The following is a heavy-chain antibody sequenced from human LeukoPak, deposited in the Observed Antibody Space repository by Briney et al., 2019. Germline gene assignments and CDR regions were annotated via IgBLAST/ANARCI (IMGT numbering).Heavy chain of an antibody. Sequence: GGSLRLSCAASGYTFSSYAMSWVRQAPGKGLEWVSAISGSGGSTYYADSVKGRFTISRDNSKNTLYLQMNSLRAEDTAVYYCAKDRYSSSWYDYWGQGTLVTVSS. CDR2: ISGSGGST. J-gene: IGHJ4*02. V-gene: IGHV3-23*01. CDR3: AKDRYSSSWYDY. CDR1: GYTFSSYA. D-gene: IGHD6-13*01.